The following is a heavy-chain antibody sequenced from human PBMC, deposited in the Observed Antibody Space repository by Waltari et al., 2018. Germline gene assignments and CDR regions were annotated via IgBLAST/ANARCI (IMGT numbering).Heavy chain of an antibody. CDR3: AKSVSQWELLYPPDY. CDR2: ISYDGSNK. D-gene: IGHD1-26*01. V-gene: IGHV3-30*18. J-gene: IGHJ4*02. CDR1: GFTFSSYG. Sequence: QVQLVESGGGVVQPGRSLRLSCAASGFTFSSYGMHWFRQAQGKGLEWVAVISYDGSNKYYADSVKGRFTISRDNSKNTLYLQMNSLRAEDTAVYYCAKSVSQWELLYPPDYWGQGTLVTVSS.